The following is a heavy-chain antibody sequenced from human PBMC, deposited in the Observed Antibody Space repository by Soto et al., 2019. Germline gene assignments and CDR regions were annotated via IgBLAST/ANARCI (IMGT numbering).Heavy chain of an antibody. CDR3: AKVVAEQWLVWD. CDR1: GFTFSSYA. CDR2: ISGSGGST. Sequence: EVQLLESGGGLVQPGGSLRLSCAASGFTFSSYAMSWVRQAAGKGLEWVSAISGSGGSTYYADSVKGRFTISRDNSKNTLYLQMNSLRAEVTAVYYCAKVVAEQWLVWDWGQGTLVTVSS. V-gene: IGHV3-23*01. D-gene: IGHD6-19*01. J-gene: IGHJ4*02.